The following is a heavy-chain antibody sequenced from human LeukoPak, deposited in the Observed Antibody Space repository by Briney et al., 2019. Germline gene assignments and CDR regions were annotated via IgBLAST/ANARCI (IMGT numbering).Heavy chain of an antibody. V-gene: IGHV1-3*01. D-gene: IGHD6-13*01. Sequence: KFQGRVTITRDTSASTAYMELSSLRSEDTAVYYCWAAGRLFDYWGQGTLVTVSS. J-gene: IGHJ4*02. CDR3: WAAGRLFDY.